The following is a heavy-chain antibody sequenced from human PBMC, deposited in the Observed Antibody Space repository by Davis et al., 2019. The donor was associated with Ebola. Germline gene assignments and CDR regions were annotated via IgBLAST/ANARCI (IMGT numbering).Heavy chain of an antibody. Sequence: SETLSLTCTVSGGSISSGGYYCSWIRQHPGKGLAWIGYIYYSGSTYYNPSLKSRVTISVDTSKNQFSLKLSSVTAADTAVYYCARVDITLGMDVWGQGTTVTVSS. CDR2: IYYSGST. CDR3: ARVDITLGMDV. J-gene: IGHJ6*02. V-gene: IGHV4-31*03. D-gene: IGHD2/OR15-2a*01. CDR1: GGSISSGGYY.